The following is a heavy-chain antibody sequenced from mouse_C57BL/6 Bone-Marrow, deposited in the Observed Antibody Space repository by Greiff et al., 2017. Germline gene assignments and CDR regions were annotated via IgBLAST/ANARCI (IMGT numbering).Heavy chain of an antibody. J-gene: IGHJ3*01. Sequence: VQLVESGPELVKPGASVKISCKASGYTFTDYYINWVKQRPGRGREWIGWIFPGSGSTYYNEKFKGKATLTVDKSSSTAYMWLSSLTSEDSAVYFCARGRDYDGYYEAWFAYWGQGTLVTVSA. CDR2: IFPGSGST. CDR1: GYTFTDYY. CDR3: ARGRDYDGYYEAWFAY. D-gene: IGHD2-3*01. V-gene: IGHV1-75*01.